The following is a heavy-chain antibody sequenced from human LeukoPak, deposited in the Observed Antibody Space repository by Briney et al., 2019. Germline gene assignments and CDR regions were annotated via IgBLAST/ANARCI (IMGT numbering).Heavy chain of an antibody. J-gene: IGHJ4*02. CDR2: INHSGST. Sequence: PSETLSLTCAVYGGSFSGYYWSWIRQPPGKGLEWIGEINHSGSTNYNPSLKSRVTISVDTSKNQFSLKLSSVTAADTAVYYCARHPLGTSFFDYWGQGTLVTVSS. CDR3: ARHPLGTSFFDY. V-gene: IGHV4-34*01. CDR1: GGSFSGYY. D-gene: IGHD1-1*01.